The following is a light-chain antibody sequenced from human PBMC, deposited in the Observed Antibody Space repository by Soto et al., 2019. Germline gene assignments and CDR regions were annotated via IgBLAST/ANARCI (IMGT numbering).Light chain of an antibody. CDR3: QQRSNWPLT. CDR2: DAS. Sequence: EIVLTQSPATLSLSPGERATLSCRASQSISSYLAWYQQKPGQAPRLLIYDASNRATGIPARFSGSGSGTDFTLTISSLEPEDFAVYYCQQRSNWPLTFXGGTRWIS. V-gene: IGKV3-11*01. CDR1: QSISSY. J-gene: IGKJ4*01.